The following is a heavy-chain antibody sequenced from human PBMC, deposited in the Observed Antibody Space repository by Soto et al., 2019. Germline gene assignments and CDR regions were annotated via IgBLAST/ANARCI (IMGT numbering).Heavy chain of an antibody. V-gene: IGHV3-30*03. Sequence: QVQLVESGGGVVQPGRSLRLSCAASGFTFSSYGMHWVRQAPGKGLEWGAVISYDGSNKYYADSVKGRFTISRDNSKKTLYLQMNSQRAEDTAVYYCARSPYSVSYLAYFDYWGQGTLVTVSS. D-gene: IGHD1-26*01. J-gene: IGHJ4*02. CDR2: ISYDGSNK. CDR1: GFTFSSYG. CDR3: ARSPYSVSYLAYFDY.